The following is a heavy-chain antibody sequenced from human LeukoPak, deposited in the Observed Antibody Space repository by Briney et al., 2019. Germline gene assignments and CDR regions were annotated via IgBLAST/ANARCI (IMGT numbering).Heavy chain of an antibody. Sequence: GGSLRLSCAASGFTFSKYWMSWVRQAPGKRLEWVANINHDGSETYYVDSVKGRFTISRDNAKNSLFLQMISLRAEDTAVYYCAREGIYGSSSPPGYWGQGTLVTVSS. D-gene: IGHD6-6*01. V-gene: IGHV3-7*01. J-gene: IGHJ4*02. CDR1: GFTFSKYW. CDR3: AREGIYGSSSPPGY. CDR2: INHDGSET.